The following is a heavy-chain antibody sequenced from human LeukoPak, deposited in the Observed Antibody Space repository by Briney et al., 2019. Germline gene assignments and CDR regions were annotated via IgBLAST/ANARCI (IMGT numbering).Heavy chain of an antibody. J-gene: IGHJ4*02. CDR3: AKDPYWTTVVTPTFADY. CDR2: ISSDGSNK. D-gene: IGHD4-23*01. Sequence: GGSLRLSCAASGFTFSNYAMHWVRQAPGKGLEWVAVISSDGSNKNYADSVKGRFTISRDNSKNTLDLQMNSLRAEDTAVYYCAKDPYWTTVVTPTFADYWGQGTLVTVSS. CDR1: GFTFSNYA. V-gene: IGHV3-30-3*01.